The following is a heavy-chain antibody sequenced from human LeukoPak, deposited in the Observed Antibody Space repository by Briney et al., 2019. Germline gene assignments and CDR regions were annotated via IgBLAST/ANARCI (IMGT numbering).Heavy chain of an antibody. J-gene: IGHJ6*03. CDR1: GGSFSGYY. V-gene: IGHV4-34*01. CDR2: INHSGST. D-gene: IGHD2-2*01. CDR3: ARGLTMPRYCSSTSCYPGYYYYYMNV. Sequence: SETLSLTCAVYGGSFSGYYWSWIRQPPGKGLEWIGEINHSGSTNYNPSLKSRVTISVDTSKNQFSLKLSSVTAADTAVYYCARGLTMPRYCSSTSCYPGYYYYYMNVWGKGTTVTVSS.